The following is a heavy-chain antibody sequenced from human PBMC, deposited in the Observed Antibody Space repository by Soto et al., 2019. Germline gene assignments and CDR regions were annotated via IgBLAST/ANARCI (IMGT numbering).Heavy chain of an antibody. Sequence: SETLSLTCTVSGDSSSRSYWSWIRQPPGKGLEWIGYISYSGTTNYNPSLKSRVTISLDTSKTQFSLKLSSVTAADTAVYYCARDGRGYSGYSFDSWGQGTLVTVS. V-gene: IGHV4-59*01. CDR3: ARDGRGYSGYSFDS. D-gene: IGHD5-12*01. CDR2: ISYSGTT. J-gene: IGHJ4*02. CDR1: GDSSSRSY.